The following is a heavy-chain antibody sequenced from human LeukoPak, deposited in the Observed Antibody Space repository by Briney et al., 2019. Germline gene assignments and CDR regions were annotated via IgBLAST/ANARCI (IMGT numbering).Heavy chain of an antibody. V-gene: IGHV3-30*04. Sequence: GGSLRLSCAASGFTFSIYAMHWVRQAPGKGLEWVTVISYDGSNKYYADSVKGRFTISRDNSKNTLYLQMNSLRAEDTAVYYCARDREAVDPYYYYMDVWGKGTTVTVSS. CDR1: GFTFSIYA. CDR2: ISYDGSNK. CDR3: ARDREAVDPYYYYMDV. D-gene: IGHD1-26*01. J-gene: IGHJ6*03.